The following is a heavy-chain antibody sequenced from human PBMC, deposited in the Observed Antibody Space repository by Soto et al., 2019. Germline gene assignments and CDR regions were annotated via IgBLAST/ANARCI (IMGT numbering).Heavy chain of an antibody. Sequence: ASVKVSCKASGYTFTSYAMHWVRQAPGQRLEWMGWINAGNGNTKYPQKFQGRVTITRDTSASTAYMELSSLRSDDTAVYYCARGYVAATDYYDSSGYYSHALDIWGQGTMVTVSS. CDR1: GYTFTSYA. CDR3: ARGYVAATDYYDSSGYYSHALDI. V-gene: IGHV1-3*01. CDR2: INAGNGNT. D-gene: IGHD3-22*01. J-gene: IGHJ3*02.